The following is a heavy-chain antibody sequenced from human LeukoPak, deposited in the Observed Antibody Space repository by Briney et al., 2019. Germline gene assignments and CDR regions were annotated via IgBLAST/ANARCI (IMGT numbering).Heavy chain of an antibody. CDR3: ARAKEYSSSWKDAFDI. J-gene: IGHJ3*02. D-gene: IGHD6-13*01. Sequence: GGSLRLSCAASRFTFSSYWMSWVRQPPGKGLEWVASIKQDGSAKFYVDSVKGRFTISRDNAKNALYLQMNSLRSDDTAVYYCARAKEYSSSWKDAFDIWGQGTMVTVSS. V-gene: IGHV3-7*03. CDR1: RFTFSSYW. CDR2: IKQDGSAK.